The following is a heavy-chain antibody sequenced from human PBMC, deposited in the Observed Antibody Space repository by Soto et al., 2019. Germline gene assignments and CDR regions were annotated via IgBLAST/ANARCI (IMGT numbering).Heavy chain of an antibody. Sequence: QLQLQESGSGLVKPSQTLSLTCAVSGGSISSDTYSWNWIRQPPGKGLEWVGYIHHSGNTYFNPSLNSRVTISVDRSKNQLSLKLTSVTAADTAVYYCARTMLLGWFDPWGQGTLVTVSS. CDR3: ARTMLLGWFDP. J-gene: IGHJ5*02. D-gene: IGHD2-15*01. CDR1: GGSISSDTYS. CDR2: IHHSGNT. V-gene: IGHV4-30-2*01.